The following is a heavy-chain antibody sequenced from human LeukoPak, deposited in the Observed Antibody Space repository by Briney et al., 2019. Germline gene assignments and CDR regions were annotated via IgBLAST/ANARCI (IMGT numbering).Heavy chain of an antibody. J-gene: IGHJ4*02. CDR1: GYTFTGYY. V-gene: IGHV1-2*02. CDR3: ARDHSVAVAGDNLDY. D-gene: IGHD6-19*01. Sequence: ASVRVSCKASGYTFTGYYMHRVRQAPGQGLEWMGWINPNSGGTNYAQKFQGRVTMTRDTPISTAYMELSRLRSDDTAVYYCARDHSVAVAGDNLDYWGQGTLVTVSS. CDR2: INPNSGGT.